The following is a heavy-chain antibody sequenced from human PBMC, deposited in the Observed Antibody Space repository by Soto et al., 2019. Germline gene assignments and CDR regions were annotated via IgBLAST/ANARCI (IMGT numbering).Heavy chain of an antibody. V-gene: IGHV4-59*08. CDR1: GGSITNYY. D-gene: IGHD3-10*01. CDR3: ARHGFGSLHGLVDV. J-gene: IGHJ6*02. CDR2: IQYNGYS. Sequence: SETLSLTGTGSGGSITNYYCSWFRQPPGKGLEWIGYIQYNGYSAYNLSLKRRVTMSMDTSKTQFSLMLESVTATDTAVYYCARHGFGSLHGLVDVWGQGTTVTVSS.